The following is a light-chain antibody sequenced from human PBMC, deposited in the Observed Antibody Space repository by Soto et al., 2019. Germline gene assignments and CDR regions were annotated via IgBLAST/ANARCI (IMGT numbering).Light chain of an antibody. V-gene: IGKV3-20*01. Sequence: ETVLTQSPGTLYFSPGEGATLSCRASQSVGNSHVAWYQQRRGLPPRLLIYGASNRATGIPDRFSGSGSGADFTLTISRLEPEDFAVYFCQQYGNSPPGTFGQGTRLEIK. CDR3: QQYGNSPPGT. CDR1: QSVGNSH. J-gene: IGKJ5*01. CDR2: GAS.